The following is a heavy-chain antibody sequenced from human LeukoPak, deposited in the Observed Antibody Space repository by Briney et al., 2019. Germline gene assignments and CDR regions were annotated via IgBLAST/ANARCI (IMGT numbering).Heavy chain of an antibody. V-gene: IGHV1-69*13. D-gene: IGHD2-21*02. CDR1: GGTFSSYA. CDR2: IIPIFGTA. CDR3: AREDCGGDCYGY. Sequence: GASVKVSCKASGGTFSSYAISWVRQAPGQGLEWMGGIIPIFGTANYAQKFQGRVTITADESTSTAYMELSSLRSEDTAVYYCAREDCGGDCYGYWGQGTLVTVSS. J-gene: IGHJ4*02.